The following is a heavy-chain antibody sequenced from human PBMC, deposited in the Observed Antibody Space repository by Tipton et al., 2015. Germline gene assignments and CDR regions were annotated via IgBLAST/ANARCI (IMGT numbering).Heavy chain of an antibody. CDR2: ISYDGNNK. Sequence: SLRLSCAASGFTFSTHAMHWVRQAHGKGPEWVAAISYDGNNKFYADSVKGRFTISRDNSKNTLYLQMNSLRAEDTAAYYCAKDRADQVLFPSYYCAMDVWGLGTTVAVSS. CDR3: AKDRADQVLFPSYYCAMDV. CDR1: GFTFSTHA. J-gene: IGHJ6*02. V-gene: IGHV3-30*18. D-gene: IGHD2-2*01.